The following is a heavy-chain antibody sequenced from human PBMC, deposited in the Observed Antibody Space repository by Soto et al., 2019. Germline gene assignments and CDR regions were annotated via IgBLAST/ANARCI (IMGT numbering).Heavy chain of an antibody. CDR1: GFSFSSYG. D-gene: IGHD4-17*01. CDR2: ISGSGGRA. CDR3: AKGPTTVTTRWFDP. Sequence: EVQLSESGGGLVQPGGSLRLSCAASGFSFSSYGMSWVRQAPGKGLEWVSVISGSGGRAFYADSVKGRFIISRDNSKNTLYLQMSSLRAEDTAVYYCAKGPTTVTTRWFDPWGQGTLVTVSS. V-gene: IGHV3-23*01. J-gene: IGHJ5*02.